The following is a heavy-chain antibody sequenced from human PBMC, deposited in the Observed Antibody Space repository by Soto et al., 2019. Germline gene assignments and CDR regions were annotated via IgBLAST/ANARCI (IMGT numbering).Heavy chain of an antibody. CDR2: INSDGSST. D-gene: IGHD6-19*01. Sequence: EVQLVESGGGLVQPGGSLRLSCAASGFTFSSYWMHWVRQAPGKGLVWVSRINSDGSSTSYADSVKGRFTTPRDNAKNPLYLQMNSLRAEATAVYYCAVAVAGPTAIGYWGQGTLVSVSS. V-gene: IGHV3-74*01. CDR1: GFTFSSYW. J-gene: IGHJ4*02. CDR3: AVAVAGPTAIGY.